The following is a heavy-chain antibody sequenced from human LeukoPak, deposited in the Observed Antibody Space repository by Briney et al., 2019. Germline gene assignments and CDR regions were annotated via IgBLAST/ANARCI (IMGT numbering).Heavy chain of an antibody. CDR2: FIHSGSV. D-gene: IGHD3-10*01. V-gene: IGHV4-34*12. CDR3: ARFYASGGDY. Sequence: SETLSLTCGVSGGSFSGYYWSWIRQSPGKGLEWIGEFIHSGSVNYNPSLKSRVTMSLDTSKNQFSLKLSSVTAADTAVYYCARFYASGGDYWGQGTLVTVSS. J-gene: IGHJ4*02. CDR1: GGSFSGYY.